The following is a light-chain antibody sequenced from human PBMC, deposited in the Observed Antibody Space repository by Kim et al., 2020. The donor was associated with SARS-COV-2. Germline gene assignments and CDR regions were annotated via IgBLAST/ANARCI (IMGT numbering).Light chain of an antibody. CDR1: NANIGASLG. CDR2: NHY. V-gene: IGLV1-40*01. CDR3: QSYDTGLSGII. J-gene: IGLJ2*01. Sequence: QRGPQCWTAGNANIGASLGVTWSQALPGNTPKLLNFNHYRPPSGAPDRFSGSRSAPSASLGITGLQAEDEADYCCQSYDTGLSGIIFGGGTKLTVL.